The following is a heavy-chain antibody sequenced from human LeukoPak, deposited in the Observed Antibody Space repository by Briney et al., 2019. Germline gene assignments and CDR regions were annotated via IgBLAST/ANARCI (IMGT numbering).Heavy chain of an antibody. Sequence: ASVKVSCKASGYTFTGYYMHWVRQAPGQGLEWMGWFNPNSGDTDYAQKFQGRVTMTRDTSISTAYMELSRLRSDDTAVYYCARVWQCSGGVCPDVFDNWGQGTLVTVSS. V-gene: IGHV1-2*02. J-gene: IGHJ4*02. D-gene: IGHD2-8*02. CDR3: ARVWQCSGGVCPDVFDN. CDR2: FNPNSGDT. CDR1: GYTFTGYY.